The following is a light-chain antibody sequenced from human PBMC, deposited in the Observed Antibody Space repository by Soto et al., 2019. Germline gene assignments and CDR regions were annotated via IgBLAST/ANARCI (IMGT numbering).Light chain of an antibody. Sequence: QLVLTQSPSASASLGDSVRLTCTLSSGHSSYAIAWLQQQPEKGPQYLMKLNNDGSHIRGDGVPDRFSGSSSGAERYLAISSLQSEDEADYYCQTWGTGFRVFGGGTKVTVL. CDR1: SGHSSYA. J-gene: IGLJ2*01. CDR2: LNNDGSH. V-gene: IGLV4-69*01. CDR3: QTWGTGFRV.